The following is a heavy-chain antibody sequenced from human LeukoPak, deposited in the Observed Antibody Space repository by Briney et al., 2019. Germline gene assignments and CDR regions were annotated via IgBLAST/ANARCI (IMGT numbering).Heavy chain of an antibody. J-gene: IGHJ4*02. CDR1: GGSNSSGDYY. V-gene: IGHV4-31*03. Sequence: SQTLSLTCTVSGGSNSSGDYYWKWIRQPPGKGLEWIGYIYYRGRTYQNPSLKSRVTISVDTSNKQFSPKLSSVTAADTAVYYCARASDDYSNTYDIDYWGEGTLVTVSS. CDR2: IYYRGRT. D-gene: IGHD4-11*01. CDR3: ARASDDYSNTYDIDY.